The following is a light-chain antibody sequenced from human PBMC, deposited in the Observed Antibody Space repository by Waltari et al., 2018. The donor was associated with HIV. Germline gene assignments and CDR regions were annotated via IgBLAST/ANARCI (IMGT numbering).Light chain of an antibody. CDR3: SSYGDSLKIL. Sequence: QSALTQPPSASGSLGQSVTISCTGSSSDIGAYDFVSWFQQHPHSAPKLLLSEVSRRPSAVSGRFSGSRSGNTAFLTVAGLQPDDEATYFCSSYGDSLKILFGGGTNVTIL. J-gene: IGLJ3*02. CDR1: SSDIGAYDF. CDR2: EVS. V-gene: IGLV2-8*01.